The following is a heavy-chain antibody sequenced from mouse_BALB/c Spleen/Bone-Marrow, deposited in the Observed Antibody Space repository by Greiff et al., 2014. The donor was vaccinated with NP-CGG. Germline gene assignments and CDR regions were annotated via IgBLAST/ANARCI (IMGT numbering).Heavy chain of an antibody. CDR2: IWAGGST. V-gene: IGHV2-9*02. J-gene: IGHJ1*01. CDR1: GFSLTSYG. CDR3: AGVHLWYFDV. Sequence: QVQLQQSGPGLVAPSQSLSITCTVSGFSLTSYGVHWVRQPPGKGLEWLGVIWAGGSTYYNSALMSRMSISKDNSKSQVFLKMNSMQTDDAAMYYCAGVHLWYFDVWGAGTTVTVSS.